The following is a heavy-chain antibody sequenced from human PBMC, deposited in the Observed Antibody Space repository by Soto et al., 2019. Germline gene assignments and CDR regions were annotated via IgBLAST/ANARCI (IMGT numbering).Heavy chain of an antibody. CDR2: IYWDDDK. V-gene: IGHV2-5*02. Sequence: QITLEESGLTLVKPTQTLTLTCTFSGFSLNTPGVGVGWIRQPPGKALEWLTLIYWDDDKRYSPSLRNRLTITVVTFKYQVVLSITCMDAVETATYFCSRGQYFSGGSRCPFFFDPWGQGALVTVSS. J-gene: IGHJ5*02. D-gene: IGHD2-15*01. CDR1: GFSLNTPGVG. CDR3: SRGQYFSGGSRCPFFFDP.